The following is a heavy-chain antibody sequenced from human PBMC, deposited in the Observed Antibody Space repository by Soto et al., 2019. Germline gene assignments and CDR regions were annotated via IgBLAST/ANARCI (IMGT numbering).Heavy chain of an antibody. D-gene: IGHD6-13*01. J-gene: IGHJ4*02. CDR3: AKDQSIAAATYFDY. CDR1: GVTFSSYA. Sequence: GGSLRLSCTASGVTFSSYAMSWVRQAPGKGLEWVSAISGSGGSTYYADSVKGRFTISRDNSKNTLYLQMNSLRAEDTAVYYCAKDQSIAAATYFDYWGQGTLVTVSS. CDR2: ISGSGGST. V-gene: IGHV3-23*01.